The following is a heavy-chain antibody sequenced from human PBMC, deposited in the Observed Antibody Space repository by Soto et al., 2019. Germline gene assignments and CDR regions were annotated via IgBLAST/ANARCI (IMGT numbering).Heavy chain of an antibody. CDR1: GFTFKNYG. J-gene: IGHJ5*02. Sequence: GGSLRLSCRASGFTFKNYGMHWVRQAPGKGLEWVAVLWLDGSNKYYADSVKGRFSVSRDTSKSTWYLQMDSLRVEDTALDYCARDLTQQLDLYHWGQGTWVTVS. CDR2: LWLDGSNK. CDR3: ARDLTQQLDLYH. D-gene: IGHD3-16*01. V-gene: IGHV3-33*01.